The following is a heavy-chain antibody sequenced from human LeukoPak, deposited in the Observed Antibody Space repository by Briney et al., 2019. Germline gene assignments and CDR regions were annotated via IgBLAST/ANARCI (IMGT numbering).Heavy chain of an antibody. D-gene: IGHD6-13*01. V-gene: IGHV4-34*01. CDR3: ARGSIAAVPIDY. CDR2: INHSGST. J-gene: IGHJ4*02. CDR1: GGSFSGYY. Sequence: SETLSLTCAVYGGSFSGYYWSWIRQPPGKGLEWIGEINHSGSTNYNPSLKGRVTISVDTSKNQFSLKLSSVTAADTAVYYCARGSIAAVPIDYWGQGTLVTVSS.